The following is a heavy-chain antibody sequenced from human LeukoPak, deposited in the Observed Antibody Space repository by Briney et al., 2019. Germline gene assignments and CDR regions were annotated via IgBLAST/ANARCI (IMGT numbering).Heavy chain of an antibody. CDR3: ARAREGYDY. V-gene: IGHV1-18*01. CDR1: GYPFRSYG. Sequence: GASVKVSCKPSGYPFRSYGIAWVRQAPGQGLEWMGWVNGVSGKAKHAQKFQDRVTMTTDSSTAYLEVKSLRSDDTAVYYCARAREGYDYWGLGTLVTVSS. D-gene: IGHD1-26*01. J-gene: IGHJ4*02. CDR2: VNGVSGKA.